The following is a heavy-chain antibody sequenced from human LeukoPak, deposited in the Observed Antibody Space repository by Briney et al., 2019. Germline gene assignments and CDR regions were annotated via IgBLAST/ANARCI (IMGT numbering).Heavy chain of an antibody. CDR1: GFTFSDYY. CDR3: ARGGLYGDWIFDS. V-gene: IGHV3-11*05. D-gene: IGHD4-17*01. CDR2: ISYSSSYT. J-gene: IGHJ4*02. Sequence: PGGSLRLSCAASGFTFSDYYMSWIRQAPGKGLEWVAYISYSSSYTNYADSVKGRFTISRDNAKKSLYLQMSSLRAEDTAVYYCARGGLYGDWIFDSWGQGTRVTVPS.